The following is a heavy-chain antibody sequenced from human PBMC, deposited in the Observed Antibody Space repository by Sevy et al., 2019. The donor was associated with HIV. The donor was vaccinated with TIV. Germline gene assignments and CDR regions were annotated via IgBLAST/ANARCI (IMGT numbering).Heavy chain of an antibody. V-gene: IGHV3-23*01. Sequence: GGSLRLSCAASGFTFSSYHMSWVRQAPGKGLEGVSAITSIGDNTYNADSVKGRFTISRDNSKNMLYLQVNGLRADDTALYYCAREMCIPVAGTVGFDSWGQGTLVTVSS. CDR1: GFTFSSYH. CDR2: ITSIGDNT. D-gene: IGHD6-19*01. CDR3: AREMCIPVAGTVGFDS. J-gene: IGHJ4*02.